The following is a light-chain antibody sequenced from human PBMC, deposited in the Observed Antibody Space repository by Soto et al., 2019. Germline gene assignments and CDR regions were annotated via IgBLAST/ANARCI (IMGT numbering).Light chain of an antibody. CDR1: RSISSS. CDR3: QQSYSTSWT. J-gene: IGKJ1*01. CDR2: GAS. Sequence: ETVMTQSPATLSVSPGEGATLSCRASRSISSSLAWYQQKPGRAPRLLIYGASTRATDIPARFSGSGSGTEFTLTISSLQSEDFATYYCQQSYSTSWTFGQGTKVEIK. V-gene: IGKV3-15*01.